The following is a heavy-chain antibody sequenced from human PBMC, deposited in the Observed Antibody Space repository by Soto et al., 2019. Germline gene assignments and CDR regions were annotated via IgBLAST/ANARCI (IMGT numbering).Heavy chain of an antibody. D-gene: IGHD2-21*01. J-gene: IGHJ4*02. CDR1: GGTFTNYD. CDR2: IIPLFGSP. Sequence: QVQLVQSGTEVQKPGSSVKLSCKTSGGTFTNYDISWVRQAPGQGLEWMGGIIPLFGSPHYSPKFEGRVTITADEVSTTAHLELSSLRFDDTAVYFCAWTLAFCGGNCYLPNFDTWGQGILVIVSS. V-gene: IGHV1-69*01. CDR3: AWTLAFCGGNCYLPNFDT.